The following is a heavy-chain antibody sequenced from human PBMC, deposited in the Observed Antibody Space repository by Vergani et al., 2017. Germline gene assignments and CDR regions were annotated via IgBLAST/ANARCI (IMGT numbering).Heavy chain of an antibody. CDR3: ARSTGYCSSTSCYTRFDY. Sequence: QVQLVQSGAEVKKPGSSVKVSCKASGGTFSSYAISWVRQAPGQGLEWMGGIIPIFGTANYAQKFQGRVTIXADKSTSTAYMELSSLRSEDTAVYYCARSTGYCSSTSCYTRFDYWGQGTLVTVSS. CDR2: IIPIFGTA. V-gene: IGHV1-69*06. J-gene: IGHJ4*02. CDR1: GGTFSSYA. D-gene: IGHD2-2*02.